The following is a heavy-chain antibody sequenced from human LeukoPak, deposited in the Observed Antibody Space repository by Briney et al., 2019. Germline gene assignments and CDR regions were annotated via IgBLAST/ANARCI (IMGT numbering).Heavy chain of an antibody. V-gene: IGHV1-3*03. Sequence: ASVKVSCKTSGYTFTNSAMHWVRQAPGQRLEWMGWINAGNGNTKYSQEFQGRVTITRDTSASTAYMELSSLRSEDMAVYYCARDSSLGRSWFDPWGQGTLVTVSS. J-gene: IGHJ5*02. D-gene: IGHD3-16*01. CDR2: INAGNGNT. CDR1: GYTFTNSA. CDR3: ARDSSLGRSWFDP.